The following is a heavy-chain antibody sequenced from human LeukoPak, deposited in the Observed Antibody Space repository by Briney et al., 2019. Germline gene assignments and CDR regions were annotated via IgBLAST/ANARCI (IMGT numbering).Heavy chain of an antibody. CDR3: ATHLGSGWSFHY. CDR1: GFTFSNYG. Sequence: PGGSLRLSCAASGFTFSNYGIHWVRQAPGKGLEWVAVILYDGSNKYYADSVKGRFTISRDNSKNTLYLQMNSLRAEDTAVYYCATHLGSGWSFHYWGQGTLVTVSS. CDR2: ILYDGSNK. D-gene: IGHD6-19*01. J-gene: IGHJ4*02. V-gene: IGHV3-30*03.